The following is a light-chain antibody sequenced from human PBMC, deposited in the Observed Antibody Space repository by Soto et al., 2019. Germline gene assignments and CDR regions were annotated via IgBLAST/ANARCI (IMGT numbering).Light chain of an antibody. CDR3: QQRSNCPQT. Sequence: EIVLTQPTSTLSFSPLERATIYCRASQSVDIYLDWYQQKPGQAPRLLIHESSNRATGIPARFSGSGSGTDFILTISSLEPDDFAVYYCQQRSNCPQTFGQGTKVDIK. V-gene: IGKV3-11*01. CDR1: QSVDIY. CDR2: ESS. J-gene: IGKJ1*01.